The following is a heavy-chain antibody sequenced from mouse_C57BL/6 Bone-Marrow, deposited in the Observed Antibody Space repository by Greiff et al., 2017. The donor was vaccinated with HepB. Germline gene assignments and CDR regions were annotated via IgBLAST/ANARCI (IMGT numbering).Heavy chain of an antibody. D-gene: IGHD3-1*01. J-gene: IGHJ3*01. Sequence: VHVKQSGPELVKPGASVKIPCKASGYTFTDYNMDWVKQSHGKSLEWIGDINPNNGGTIYNQKFKGKATLTVDKSSSTAYMELRSLTSEDTAVYYCARYRAGFAYWGQGTLVTVSA. CDR1: GYTFTDYN. CDR2: INPNNGGT. V-gene: IGHV1-18*01. CDR3: ARYRAGFAY.